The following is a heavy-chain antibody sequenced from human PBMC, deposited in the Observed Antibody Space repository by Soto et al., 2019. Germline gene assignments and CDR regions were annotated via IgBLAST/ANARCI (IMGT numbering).Heavy chain of an antibody. CDR3: ARRKHDYGDYWFDP. D-gene: IGHD4-17*01. V-gene: IGHV5-10-1*01. J-gene: IGHJ5*02. CDR1: GYSFSTYW. CDR2: IDPSDSYT. Sequence: GESLKISCNGSGYSFSTYWISWVRQMPGKGLEWMGRIDPSDSYTDYSPSFQGHVTISADKSISTAYLQWSSLKASDTAMYYCARRKHDYGDYWFDPWGQGTLVTVSS.